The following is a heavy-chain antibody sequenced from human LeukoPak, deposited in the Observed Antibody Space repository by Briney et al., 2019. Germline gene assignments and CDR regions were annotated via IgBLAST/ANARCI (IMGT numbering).Heavy chain of an antibody. CDR1: GFTFSNAW. D-gene: IGHD3-10*01. CDR2: IKSKTDGGTT. J-gene: IGHJ4*02. Sequence: GGSLRLSCAASGFTFSNAWMSWVRQAPGKGLEWVGRIKSKTDGGTTDYAAPVKGRFTISRDDSENTLYLQMNSLKTEDTAVYYCTTGITMVRGVITDYWGQGTLVTVSS. V-gene: IGHV3-15*01. CDR3: TTGITMVRGVITDY.